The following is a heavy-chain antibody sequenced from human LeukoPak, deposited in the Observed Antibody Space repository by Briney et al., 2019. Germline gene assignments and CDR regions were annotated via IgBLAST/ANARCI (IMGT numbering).Heavy chain of an antibody. D-gene: IGHD3-22*01. CDR1: GYTFSNYG. J-gene: IGHJ4*02. V-gene: IGHV1-18*01. CDR3: ARTPTGHYGSSGYFPYYFDY. Sequence: ASVKVSCKASGYTFSNYGISWLRQAPGQGLESMGWISAYTGDANYPQNLQGRVIMTTDTSTSTAYMELRSLRSDGTAVYYCARTPTGHYGSSGYFPYYFDYWGQGTLVTASS. CDR2: ISAYTGDA.